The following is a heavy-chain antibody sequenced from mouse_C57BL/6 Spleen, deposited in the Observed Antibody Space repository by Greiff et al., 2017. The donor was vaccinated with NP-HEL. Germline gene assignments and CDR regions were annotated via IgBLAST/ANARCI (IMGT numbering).Heavy chain of an antibody. CDR2: IYPGSGST. J-gene: IGHJ2*01. CDR3: ASPYYYGSSYGRYFDY. V-gene: IGHV1-55*01. D-gene: IGHD1-1*01. Sequence: VQLQQPGAELVKPGASVKMSCKASGYTFTSYWITWVKQRPGQGLEWIGDIYPGSGSTNYNEKFKSKATLTVDTSTSTAYMQLSSLTSEDSAVYYCASPYYYGSSYGRYFDYWGQGTTLTVSS. CDR1: GYTFTSYW.